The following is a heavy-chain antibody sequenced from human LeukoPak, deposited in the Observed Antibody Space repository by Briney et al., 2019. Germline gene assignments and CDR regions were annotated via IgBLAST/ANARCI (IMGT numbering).Heavy chain of an antibody. J-gene: IGHJ6*02. D-gene: IGHD2-2*01. CDR2: IYRNADGGTT. CDR1: GFTFSNAW. CDR3: TTGSYCSTTTCYASSNYYYGLDA. V-gene: IGHV3-15*05. Sequence: PGGSLRLSCAASGFTFSNAWMTWVRQAPGKGLEWVGRIYRNADGGTTDYAAPVKGRFTISRDDSKNTLYLQMNSLKTEDTAVYYCTTGSYCSTTTCYASSNYYYGLDAWGQGTSVTVPS.